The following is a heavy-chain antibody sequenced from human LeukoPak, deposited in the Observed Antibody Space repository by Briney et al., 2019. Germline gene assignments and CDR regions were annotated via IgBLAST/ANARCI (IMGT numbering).Heavy chain of an antibody. CDR3: ARGGGLDV. J-gene: IGHJ6*02. CDR1: GFTFSSYW. Sequence: GGSLRLSCAVSGFTFSSYWMHWVRQAPGKGLVWVSHIKTDGSTTAYADSVKGRFTISRDNAKNTLYLQMSNLRAEDTAVYFCARGGGLDVWGQGATVTVSS. V-gene: IGHV3-74*01. CDR2: IKTDGSTT. D-gene: IGHD3-16*01.